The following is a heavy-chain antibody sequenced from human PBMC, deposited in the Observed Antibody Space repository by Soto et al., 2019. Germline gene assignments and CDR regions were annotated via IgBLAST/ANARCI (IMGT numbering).Heavy chain of an antibody. D-gene: IGHD1-7*01. CDR1: GGSISSSSYY. J-gene: IGHJ4*02. CDR3: ARLKYNWNYGGFDY. V-gene: IGHV4-39*01. Sequence: SETLSLTCTVSGGSISSSSYYWGWIRQPPGKGLEWIGSIYYSGSTYYNPSLKSRVTISVDTSKNQFSLKLSSVTAADTAVYYCARLKYNWNYGGFDYWGQGTLVTVS. CDR2: IYYSGST.